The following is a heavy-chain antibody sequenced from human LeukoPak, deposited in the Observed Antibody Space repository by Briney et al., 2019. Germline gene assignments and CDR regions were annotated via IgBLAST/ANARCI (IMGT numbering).Heavy chain of an antibody. CDR2: TSSDGTVK. CDR3: ARDPVPAAARHFDY. V-gene: IGHV3-30-3*01. D-gene: IGHD2-2*01. J-gene: IGHJ4*01. CDR1: GFTFSTYA. Sequence: GGSLRLSCAASGFTFSTYAMHRVRQATGKGLEWVAVTSSDGTVKYYPDSVKGRFTISRDNSKDTLYLQVNSMRPEDTVVYYWARDPVPAAARHFDYWGQGTLVTVSS.